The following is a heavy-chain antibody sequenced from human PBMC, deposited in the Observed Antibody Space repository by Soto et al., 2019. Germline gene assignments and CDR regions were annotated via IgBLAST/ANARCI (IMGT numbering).Heavy chain of an antibody. CDR1: GFTFSGHT. D-gene: IGHD1-26*01. CDR3: ARVGGWYSRT. CDR2: ILDDGRNK. Sequence: QMQLVESGGDVVQPGTSLRLSCAASGFTFSGHTMHWVRQAPGKGLEWVALILDDGRNKYYADSVKGRFTISRDNSKNTLYLQMNSLRDEDTAVYYCARVGGWYSRTWGQGTRVTVSS. V-gene: IGHV3-30*04. J-gene: IGHJ4*02.